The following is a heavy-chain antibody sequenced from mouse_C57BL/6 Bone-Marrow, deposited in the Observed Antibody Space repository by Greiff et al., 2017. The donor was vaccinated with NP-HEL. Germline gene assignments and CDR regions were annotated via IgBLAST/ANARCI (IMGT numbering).Heavy chain of an antibody. CDR3: TTWGCGSSFGYFDV. D-gene: IGHD1-1*01. CDR1: GFNIKDYY. CDR2: IDPEDGDT. V-gene: IGHV14-1*01. J-gene: IGHJ1*03. Sequence: EVQLQQSGAELVRPGASVKLSCTASGFNIKDYYMHWVKQRPEQGLEWIGRIDPEDGDTEYAPKFQGKATMTADTSSNTAYLQLSSLTSEDTAVYYCTTWGCGSSFGYFDVWGTGTTVTVSA.